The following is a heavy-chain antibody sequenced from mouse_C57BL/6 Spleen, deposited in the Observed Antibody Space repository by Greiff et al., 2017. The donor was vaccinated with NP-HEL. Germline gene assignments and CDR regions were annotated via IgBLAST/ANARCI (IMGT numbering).Heavy chain of an antibody. CDR3: ARSPHQAYYSNYGSLYYAMDY. Sequence: QVQLQQSGAELVRPGTSVKVSCKASGYAFTNYLIEWVKQRPGQGLEWIGVINPGSGGTNYNEKFKGKATLTADKSSSTAYMQLSSLTSEDSAVYFCARSPHQAYYSNYGSLYYAMDYWGQGTSVTVSS. V-gene: IGHV1-54*01. CDR1: GYAFTNYL. CDR2: INPGSGGT. J-gene: IGHJ4*01. D-gene: IGHD2-5*01.